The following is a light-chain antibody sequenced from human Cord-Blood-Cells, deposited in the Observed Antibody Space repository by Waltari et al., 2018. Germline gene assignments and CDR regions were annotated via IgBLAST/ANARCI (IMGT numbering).Light chain of an antibody. CDR2: DAT. Sequence: IVLTQPPALLSLDPGATSTLACRASQNVSSYLACYQQKPRQAPRPLINDATNRATAIPARFSGRVSGTDFTRTISSLEPEDLSGYYCQRRSNWRITVGQVTRVGI. CDR1: QNVSSY. CDR3: QRRSNWRIT. J-gene: IGKJ5*01. V-gene: IGKV3-11*01.